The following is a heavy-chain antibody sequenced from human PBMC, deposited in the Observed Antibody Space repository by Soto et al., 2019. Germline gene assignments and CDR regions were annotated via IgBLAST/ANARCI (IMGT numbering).Heavy chain of an antibody. V-gene: IGHV3-23*01. Sequence: ELQLLESGGGLVQPGGSLRLSCAASGFIFSSYAMSWVRQAPGKGLEWVSAISGSGGSTYYADSVKGRFTISRDNSKDPLHLQMNSLRAEDTAVYYCAKEKITTSRFNWFDPWGQGTLVTVSS. CDR2: ISGSGGST. D-gene: IGHD2-2*01. CDR1: GFIFSSYA. J-gene: IGHJ5*02. CDR3: AKEKITTSRFNWFDP.